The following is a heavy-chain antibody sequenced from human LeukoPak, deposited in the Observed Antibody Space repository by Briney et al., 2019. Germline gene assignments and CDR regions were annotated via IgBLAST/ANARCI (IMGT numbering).Heavy chain of an antibody. CDR2: IYYSGST. V-gene: IGHV4-39*07. J-gene: IGHJ5*02. CDR1: GGSISSNSYY. Sequence: LETLSLTCIASGGSISSNSYYWGWIRQPPGKGLVWIGTIYYSGSTYYNPSLKSRVTILVDTSKNQFSLKLSSVTAADTAVYYCARGHSGTYRGNWFDPWGQGTLVTVSS. D-gene: IGHD1-26*01. CDR3: ARGHSGTYRGNWFDP.